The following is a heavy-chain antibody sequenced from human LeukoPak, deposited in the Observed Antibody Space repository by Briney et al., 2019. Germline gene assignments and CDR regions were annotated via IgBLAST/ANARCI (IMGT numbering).Heavy chain of an antibody. V-gene: IGHV1-18*01. J-gene: IGHJ6*03. CDR3: ARDCSSTSCYYYYYMDV. D-gene: IGHD2-2*01. CDR1: GGTFSSYA. CDR2: ISAYNGNT. Sequence: ASVKVSCKASGGTFSSYAISWVRQAPGQGLEWMGWISAYNGNTNYAQKLQGRVTMTTDTSTSTAYMELRSLRSDDTAVYYCARDCSSTSCYYYYYMDVWGKGTTVTVS.